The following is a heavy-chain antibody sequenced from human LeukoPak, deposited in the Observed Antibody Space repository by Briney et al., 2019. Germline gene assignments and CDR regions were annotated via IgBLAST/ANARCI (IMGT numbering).Heavy chain of an antibody. D-gene: IGHD2-15*01. Sequence: SGGSLRLSCAASGFRFTAFWMSWVRQAPGKGPEWVANINQESTETYYVDSVRGRFTISRDNAKNSLSLQMNSLRVEDAAVYYCAREVDRSFGYWGQGNLVTVSS. CDR1: GFRFTAFW. V-gene: IGHV3-7*01. CDR2: INQESTET. J-gene: IGHJ4*02. CDR3: AREVDRSFGY.